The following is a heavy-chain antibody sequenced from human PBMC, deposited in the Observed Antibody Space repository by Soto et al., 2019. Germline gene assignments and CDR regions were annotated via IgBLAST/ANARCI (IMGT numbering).Heavy chain of an antibody. CDR3: ERDTDSSDNWDDFDI. CDR2: LSNSGDST. V-gene: IGHV3-23*01. Sequence: GGSLRLSCAASGFSFSLYAMSWVRQAPGKGLEWVSALSNSGDSTYYEDSVKGRFTIFRDNSKNTLYLQMNSLRAEDTAIYYCERDTDSSDNWDDFDIWGQGTVVTVSS. CDR1: GFSFSLYA. J-gene: IGHJ3*02. D-gene: IGHD6-19*01.